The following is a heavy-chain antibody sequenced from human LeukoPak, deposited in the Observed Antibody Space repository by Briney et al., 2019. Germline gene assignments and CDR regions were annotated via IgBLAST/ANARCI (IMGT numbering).Heavy chain of an antibody. CDR3: AKFFTGEYVRAFDV. CDR2: ISYDGSNK. J-gene: IGHJ3*01. Sequence: GGSLRLSCAASGITFSNYGMHWVRQAPGKGLEWVAVISYDGSNKYYADSVKGRFTISRDNSKNTLYLQMNSLRAEDTAVYYCAKFFTGEYVRAFDVWGQGTMVTVSS. V-gene: IGHV3-30*18. D-gene: IGHD3-10*02. CDR1: GITFSNYG.